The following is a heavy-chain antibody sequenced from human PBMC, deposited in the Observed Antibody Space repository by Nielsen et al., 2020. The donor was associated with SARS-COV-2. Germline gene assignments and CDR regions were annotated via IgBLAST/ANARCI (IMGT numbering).Heavy chain of an antibody. CDR1: GFSFSRYW. Sequence: GGSLRLSCAASGFSFSRYWMSWVRQAPGKGLEWVASIKEDGSEEYYVGSVKGRFTVSRDNAEKSLYLQMNSLRAEDTAMYYCAREGRKLPLDYWGQGTLVTVSS. CDR2: IKEDGSEE. J-gene: IGHJ4*02. V-gene: IGHV3-7*03. D-gene: IGHD5-24*01. CDR3: AREGRKLPLDY.